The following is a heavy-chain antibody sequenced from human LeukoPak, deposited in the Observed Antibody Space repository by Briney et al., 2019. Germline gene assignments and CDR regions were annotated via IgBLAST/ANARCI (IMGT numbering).Heavy chain of an antibody. V-gene: IGHV4-39*07. D-gene: IGHD6-13*01. J-gene: IGHJ1*01. CDR2: IYYSGNT. CDR3: ASFIAAAGIVQH. Sequence: PSETLSLTCTVSGGSVSSSNYYWGWIRQPPGKGLEWIGSIYYSGNTYYNPSLKSRVTISVDTSKNQFSLKLSSVTAADTAVYYCASFIAAAGIVQHWGQGTLVTVSS. CDR1: GGSVSSSNYY.